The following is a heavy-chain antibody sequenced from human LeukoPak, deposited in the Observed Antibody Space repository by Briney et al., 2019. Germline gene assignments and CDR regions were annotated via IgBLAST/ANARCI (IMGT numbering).Heavy chain of an antibody. CDR1: GFTVSSNY. V-gene: IGHV3-53*01. CDR2: IYSGGTT. D-gene: IGHD3-22*01. CDR3: ARVGYYEGYFDY. J-gene: IGHJ4*02. Sequence: GGSLRLSCAASGFTVSSNYMSWVRQAPGKGLEWVSVIYSGGTTYYADSVKGRFTISRDNAKSSLYLQMNSLRDEDTAVYYCARVGYYEGYFDYWGQGTLVTVSS.